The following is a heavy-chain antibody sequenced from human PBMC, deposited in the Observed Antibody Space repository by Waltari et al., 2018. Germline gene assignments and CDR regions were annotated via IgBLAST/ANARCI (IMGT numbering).Heavy chain of an antibody. CDR2: IYYSGST. J-gene: IGHJ4*02. V-gene: IGHV4-39*07. D-gene: IGHD6-19*01. CDR1: GGSISSSSYY. Sequence: QLQLQESGPGLVKPSETLSLTCTVSGGSISSSSYYWGWIRQPPGKGLEWIGSIYYSGSTYYNPSIKSRVTRSVDTSKNQFSLKRSSVTAADTAVYYCARGGSGWYRGGYFDYWGQGTLVTVSS. CDR3: ARGGSGWYRGGYFDY.